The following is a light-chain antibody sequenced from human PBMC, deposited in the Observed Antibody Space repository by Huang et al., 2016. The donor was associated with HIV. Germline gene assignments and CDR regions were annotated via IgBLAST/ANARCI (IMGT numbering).Light chain of an antibody. J-gene: IGKJ4*01. CDR2: EAS. Sequence: SPATLSVSPGERATLSCRASQNIGGSLAWYQKKPGQAPRLLIYEASTRATGIPARFSGSESGTDFTLTISSQQSEDFAVYYCQQYNDWSAVTFGGGTKVEI. V-gene: IGKV3-15*01. CDR1: QNIGGS. CDR3: QQYNDWSAVT.